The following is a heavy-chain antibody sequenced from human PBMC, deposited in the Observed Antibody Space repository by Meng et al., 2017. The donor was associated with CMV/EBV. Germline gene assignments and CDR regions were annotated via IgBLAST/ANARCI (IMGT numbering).Heavy chain of an antibody. D-gene: IGHD3-22*01. Sequence: GSLKISCAASGFTFSTYSMNWFRQAPGKGLEWVSYISSSSTTIYYADSVKGRFTISRDNAKYSLYLQMKNLRAQDTAVYYCASTPQYYSDGSGYLVSGGNWGQGTLVTVSS. CDR2: ISSSSTTI. J-gene: IGHJ4*02. CDR3: ASTPQYYSDGSGYLVSGGN. CDR1: GFTFSTYS. V-gene: IGHV3-48*04.